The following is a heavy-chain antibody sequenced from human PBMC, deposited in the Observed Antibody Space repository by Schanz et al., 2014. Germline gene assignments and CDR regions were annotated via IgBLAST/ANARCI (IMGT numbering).Heavy chain of an antibody. D-gene: IGHD2-21*01. J-gene: IGHJ3*02. Sequence: EEQLVESGGGLVQPGGSLRLSCAASGFSFSTYWMSWVRQAPGKGLEWVAAVSSRSDEIKYADSVRGRFTISRDNSRSTMYLQMNSLRAEDTAVYYCARDGYSVVVISPTESFDIWGQGTMVTVSS. V-gene: IGHV3-23*04. CDR1: GFSFSTYW. CDR3: ARDGYSVVVISPTESFDI. CDR2: VSSRSDEI.